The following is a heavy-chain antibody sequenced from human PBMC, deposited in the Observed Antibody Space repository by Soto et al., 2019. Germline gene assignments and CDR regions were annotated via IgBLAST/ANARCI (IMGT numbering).Heavy chain of an antibody. D-gene: IGHD4-17*01. Sequence: EVQLLESGGGSVQPGGSLRLSCATSGFTFSSYAMSWVRQAPGKGLEWVSTISGSSGSTYYADSVKGRFTISRDNSKNTLYLQMNSLSAEDTALYYCARTFYGKFDPWGQGTLVTVSS. J-gene: IGHJ5*02. CDR3: ARTFYGKFDP. V-gene: IGHV3-23*01. CDR1: GFTFSSYA. CDR2: ISGSSGST.